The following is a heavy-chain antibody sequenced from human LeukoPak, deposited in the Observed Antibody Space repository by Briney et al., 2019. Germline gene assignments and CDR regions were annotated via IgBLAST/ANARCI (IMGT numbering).Heavy chain of an antibody. D-gene: IGHD6-19*01. V-gene: IGHV3-53*01. J-gene: IGHJ5*02. Sequence: GESLRLSWAASGYTVSSNDMSWVRKAPGKGLEWVSVIYSGGSTYYADSVKGRFTISRDNSKNTLYLQMNSLRAEDTAVYYCARDPRSKYSSRWSTAWGQGTLVTVSS. CDR2: IYSGGST. CDR3: ARDPRSKYSSRWSTA. CDR1: GYTVSSND.